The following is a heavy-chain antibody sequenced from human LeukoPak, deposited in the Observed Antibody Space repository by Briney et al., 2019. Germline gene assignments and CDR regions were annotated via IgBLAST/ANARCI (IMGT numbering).Heavy chain of an antibody. V-gene: IGHV5-51*01. J-gene: IGHJ6*02. Sequence: AGESLKISCKGSGYSFTSYWIGWVRQTPGKGLEWMGIIYPGDSDTGYSPSFQGQVTISADKSISTAYLQWSSLKASDTAMYYCARRDGYCSSTSCYADYYYGMDVWGQGTTVTVSS. CDR3: ARRDGYCSSTSCYADYYYGMDV. CDR1: GYSFTSYW. D-gene: IGHD2-2*01. CDR2: IYPGDSDT.